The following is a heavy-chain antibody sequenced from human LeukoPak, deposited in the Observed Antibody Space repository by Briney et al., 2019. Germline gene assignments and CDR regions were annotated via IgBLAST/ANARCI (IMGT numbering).Heavy chain of an antibody. D-gene: IGHD6-19*01. J-gene: IGHJ6*02. CDR3: AKEEKWLAGSYGLDV. CDR2: ISYDGSNK. V-gene: IGHV3-30*18. CDR1: GFTFSGYG. Sequence: GRSLRLPCAASGFTFSGYGMHWVRQAPGKGLEWVAVISYDGSNKDYGDSVKGRFTISRDNSKNTLDLQMNSLRAEDTAVYYCAKEEKWLAGSYGLDVWGQGTTVTVSS.